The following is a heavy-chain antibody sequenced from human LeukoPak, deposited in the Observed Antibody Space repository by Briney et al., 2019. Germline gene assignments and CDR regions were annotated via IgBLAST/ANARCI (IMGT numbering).Heavy chain of an antibody. D-gene: IGHD6-13*01. CDR2: IKQDGSEK. V-gene: IGHV3-7*02. CDR3: ARGRYSRYFDY. CDR1: GFTFSSYW. J-gene: IGHJ4*02. Sequence: GGSLRLSCAASGFTFSSYWMSWVRQAPGKGLERVANIKQDGSEKYYVDSVKGRFTISRDNAKNSLYLQMNSLRAEDTAVYYCARGRYSRYFDYWGQGTLVTVSS.